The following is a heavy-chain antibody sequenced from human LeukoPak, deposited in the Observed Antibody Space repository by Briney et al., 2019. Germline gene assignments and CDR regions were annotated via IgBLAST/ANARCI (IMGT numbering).Heavy chain of an antibody. V-gene: IGHV3-23*01. Sequence: GGSLRLSCAASGFIFSSYWMHWVRQAPGKGLEWVSAISGSGGSTYYADSVKGRFTISRDNSKNTLYLQMNSLRTEDTAVYYCAKDPSPYSSGWYPGDFDYWGQGTLVTASS. CDR3: AKDPSPYSSGWYPGDFDY. D-gene: IGHD6-19*01. CDR1: GFIFSSYW. J-gene: IGHJ4*02. CDR2: ISGSGGST.